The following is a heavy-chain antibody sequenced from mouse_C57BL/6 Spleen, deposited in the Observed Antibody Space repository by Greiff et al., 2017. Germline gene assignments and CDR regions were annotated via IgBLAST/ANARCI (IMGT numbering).Heavy chain of an antibody. CDR1: GYTFTSYW. V-gene: IGHV1-61*01. D-gene: IGHD1-1*01. J-gene: IGHJ4*01. CDR3: ARRSSFYAMDY. CDR2: IYPSDSET. Sequence: QVQLKQPGAELVRPGSSVKLSCKASGYTFTSYWMDWVKQRPGQGLEWIGNIYPSDSETHYNQKFKDKATLTVDKSSSTAYMQLSSLTSEDSAVYYCARRSSFYAMDYWGQGTSVTVSS.